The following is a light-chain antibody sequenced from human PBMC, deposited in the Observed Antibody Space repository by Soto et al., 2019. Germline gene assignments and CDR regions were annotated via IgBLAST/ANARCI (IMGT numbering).Light chain of an antibody. J-gene: IGLJ1*01. CDR3: CSYAGSSTYV. CDR2: EVS. CDR1: SSDVGSYNL. Sequence: QSALTQPASVSGSPGQSITISCTGTSSDVGSYNLVSWYQQHPGKAPILMIDEVSKRPSGVSNRFSCYKSGNPASLTISEVQAEDEADYSCCSYAGSSTYVFGTGTKLTVL. V-gene: IGLV2-23*02.